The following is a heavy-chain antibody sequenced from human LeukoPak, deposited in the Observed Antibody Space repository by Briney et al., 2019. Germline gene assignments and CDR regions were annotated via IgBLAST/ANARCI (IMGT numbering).Heavy chain of an antibody. D-gene: IGHD3-10*01. CDR2: FDPEDAET. CDR3: ATDLHYFGSGSHIGAY. CDR1: GYTLTELP. Sequence: ASVSVSCTVSGYTLTELPMHWVRLAPGKGLEWVGGFDPEDAETIYAQRFQGRVTMTEDTSTDTAYMELSSLRSEDTAVYYCATDLHYFGSGSHIGAYWGQGTLVTVSS. V-gene: IGHV1-24*01. J-gene: IGHJ4*02.